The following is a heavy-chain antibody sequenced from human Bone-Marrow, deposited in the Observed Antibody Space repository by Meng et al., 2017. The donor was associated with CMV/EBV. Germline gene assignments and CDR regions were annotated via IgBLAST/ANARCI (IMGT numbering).Heavy chain of an antibody. CDR1: GFTFSSYW. V-gene: IGHV3-7*03. Sequence: GESLKISCAASGFTFSSYWMSWVRQAPGKGPEWVANIKQDGSEKYYVDSVKGRFTISRDDPKNTLYLQMNSLRAEDTAVYYCAKGRRWADSSGYYRTAFYFDYWGQGTLVTVSS. D-gene: IGHD3-22*01. CDR2: IKQDGSEK. J-gene: IGHJ4*02. CDR3: AKGRRWADSSGYYRTAFYFDY.